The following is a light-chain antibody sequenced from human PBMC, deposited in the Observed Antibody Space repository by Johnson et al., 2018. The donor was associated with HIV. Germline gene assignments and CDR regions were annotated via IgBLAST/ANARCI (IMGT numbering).Light chain of an antibody. Sequence: LTQPPSVSAAPGQKVTISCSGSSSNIGNNYVSWYQQLPGTAPKLLIYDNNKRPSGITDRFSGSKSGTSATLGITGLQTGDEADYYCGTWDSSLSANVFGTGTKVTVL. CDR1: SSNIGNNY. V-gene: IGLV1-51*01. CDR2: DNN. J-gene: IGLJ1*01. CDR3: GTWDSSLSANV.